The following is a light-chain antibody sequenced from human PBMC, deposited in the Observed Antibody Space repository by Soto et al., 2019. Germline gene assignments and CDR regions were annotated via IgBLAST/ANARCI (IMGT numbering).Light chain of an antibody. CDR1: QSISNF. Sequence: DIQMTQSPSSLSASVGDRVTITCRASQSISNFLNWYQHKPGKAPNLLIYAASSLQRGVPSRFSGSGSGTDFTLTISSLQAEDVATYYCQQSHSSPRTFGPGTKVEIK. CDR3: QQSHSSPRT. J-gene: IGKJ1*01. CDR2: AAS. V-gene: IGKV1-39*01.